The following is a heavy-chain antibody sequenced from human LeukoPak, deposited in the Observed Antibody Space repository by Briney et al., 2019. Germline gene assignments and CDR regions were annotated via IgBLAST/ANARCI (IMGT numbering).Heavy chain of an antibody. D-gene: IGHD5-24*01. CDR3: ASGSLGDGYGVGDYYQYMDV. CDR1: GGTFNSYA. Sequence: GSSVKVSCKASGGTFNSYAISWVRQAPGQGLEWRRGIMPLFGTASYAQEFQGRVTFTTDESASTAYMEVSSLRSEDTAVYYCASGSLGDGYGVGDYYQYMDVWGKGTTVTVSS. J-gene: IGHJ6*03. CDR2: IMPLFGTA. V-gene: IGHV1-69*05.